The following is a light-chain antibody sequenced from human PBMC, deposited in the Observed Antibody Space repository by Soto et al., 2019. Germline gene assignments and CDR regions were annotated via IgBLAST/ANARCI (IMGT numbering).Light chain of an antibody. CDR1: QGISSY. J-gene: IGKJ1*01. V-gene: IGKV1-9*01. Sequence: DIQMTQSPSFLSASVGDRVTITCRASQGISSYLAWYQQKPGKAPKLLIYAASTLQSGVTSRFSSSGSGTEFTLTISSLQPEDFATYYCQQLNSYPRTFGQGTNVEIK. CDR2: AAS. CDR3: QQLNSYPRT.